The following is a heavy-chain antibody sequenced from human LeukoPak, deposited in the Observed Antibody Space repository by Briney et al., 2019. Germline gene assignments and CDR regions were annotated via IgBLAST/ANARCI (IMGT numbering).Heavy chain of an antibody. CDR1: GFTFSRYP. V-gene: IGHV3-23*01. Sequence: PGGSLRLSCAASGFTFSRYPMIWVRQAPGKGLEWVSTLSSGGGGTYYADSVRGRFTISRDGSKNTLYLEMFSLTAEDTARYYCAKGYSSGWYAFDSWGQGTLVTVSS. CDR2: LSSGGGGT. CDR3: AKGYSSGWYAFDS. J-gene: IGHJ4*02. D-gene: IGHD6-19*01.